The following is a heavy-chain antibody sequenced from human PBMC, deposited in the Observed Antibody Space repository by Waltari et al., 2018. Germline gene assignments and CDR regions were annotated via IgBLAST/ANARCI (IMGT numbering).Heavy chain of an antibody. CDR1: GYSISSGYY. CDR2: IYHRGST. J-gene: IGHJ4*02. V-gene: IGHV4-38-2*01. D-gene: IGHD7-27*01. CDR3: ASTILTGEGSFDY. Sequence: QVQLQESGPGLVQPSETLSHTCAVSGYSISSGYYWGWIRQPPGKGLEWVGSIYHRGSTNYNPSLKSQVTISVDTSKTQSSLELNSVTAADTAVYYCASTILTGEGSFDYWGQGTLVTVSS.